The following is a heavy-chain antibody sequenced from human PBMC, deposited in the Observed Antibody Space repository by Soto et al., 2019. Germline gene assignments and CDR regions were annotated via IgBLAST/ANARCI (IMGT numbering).Heavy chain of an antibody. CDR2: ISLYSDGT. D-gene: IGHD2-2*01. CDR3: ARVVPGAEAWFGP. J-gene: IGHJ5*02. Sequence: QVQLVQSGGEVKRPGASVKGSCKTSGYTFSNYGITWVRQAPGQPLEWLGWISLYSDGTNYAQKFQGRVSITTDTSTTTAYMELRSLRSDDTAVYYCARVVPGAEAWFGPWGQGTLVSVSS. CDR1: GYTFSNYG. V-gene: IGHV1-18*01.